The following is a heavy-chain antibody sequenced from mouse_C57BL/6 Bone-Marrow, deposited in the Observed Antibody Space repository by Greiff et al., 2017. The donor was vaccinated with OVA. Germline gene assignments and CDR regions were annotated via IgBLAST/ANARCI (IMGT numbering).Heavy chain of an antibody. Sequence: QVQLQQSGAELVRPGASVKLSCKASGYTFTDYYINWVKPRPGQGLEWIARIYPGSGNTYYNEKFKGKATLTAEKSSSTAYMQLSSLTSEDSAVYFCFYGNYYFDYWGQGTTLTVSS. V-gene: IGHV1-76*01. CDR2: IYPGSGNT. J-gene: IGHJ2*01. D-gene: IGHD2-1*01. CDR3: FYGNYYFDY. CDR1: GYTFTDYY.